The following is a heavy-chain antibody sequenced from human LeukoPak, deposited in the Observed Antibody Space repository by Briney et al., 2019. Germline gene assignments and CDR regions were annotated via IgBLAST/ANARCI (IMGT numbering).Heavy chain of an antibody. Sequence: GASVKVSCKASGYTFTSYDINWVRQATGQGLEWMGWMNPNSGNTGYAQKFQGRVTMTRNTSISTAYMELSSLRSEDTAVYYCVRGRGSYYYYYMDVWGKGTTVTISS. CDR3: VRGRGSYYYYYMDV. CDR1: GYTFTSYD. D-gene: IGHD3-16*01. CDR2: MNPNSGNT. V-gene: IGHV1-8*01. J-gene: IGHJ6*03.